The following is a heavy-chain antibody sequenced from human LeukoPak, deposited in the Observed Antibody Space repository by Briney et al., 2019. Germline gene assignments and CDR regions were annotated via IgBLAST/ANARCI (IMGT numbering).Heavy chain of an antibody. CDR3: AREGARWEPSFSAFDI. D-gene: IGHD1-26*01. CDR1: GYTFTSYY. Sequence: GASVKVSCKASGYTFTSYYMHWVRQAPGQGLEWMGIINPSGGSTSYAQKFQGRVTMTRDMSTSTVYMELSSLRSEDTAVYYCAREGARWEPSFSAFDIWGQGTMVTVSS. V-gene: IGHV1-46*01. CDR2: INPSGGST. J-gene: IGHJ3*02.